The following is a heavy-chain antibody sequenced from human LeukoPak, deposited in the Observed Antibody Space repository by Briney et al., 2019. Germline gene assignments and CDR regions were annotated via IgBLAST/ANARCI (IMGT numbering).Heavy chain of an antibody. CDR1: GGSISSYY. CDR3: ASGPYCSSTSCYPYYGMDV. D-gene: IGHD2-2*01. Sequence: PSETLSLTCTVSGGSISSYYWSWIRQPPGKGLEWIGDIYYSGSTNYNPSLKSRVTISVDTSKDQFSLKLSSVTAADTAVYYCASGPYCSSTSCYPYYGMDVWGQGTTVTVSS. J-gene: IGHJ6*02. V-gene: IGHV4-59*01. CDR2: IYYSGST.